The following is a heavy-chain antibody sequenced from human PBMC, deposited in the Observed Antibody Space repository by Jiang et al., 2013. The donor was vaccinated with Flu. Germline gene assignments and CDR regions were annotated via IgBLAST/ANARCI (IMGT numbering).Heavy chain of an antibody. CDR2: IYHSGST. J-gene: IGHJ6*02. CDR1: GYSISSGYY. Sequence: PGLVKPSETLSLTCAVSGYSISSGYYWGWIRQPPGKGLEWIGSIYHSGSTYYNPSLKSRVTISVDTSKNQFSLKLSSVTAADTAVYYCARRRDGMDVWGQGTTVTVSS. V-gene: IGHV4-38-2*01. CDR3: ARRRDGMDV.